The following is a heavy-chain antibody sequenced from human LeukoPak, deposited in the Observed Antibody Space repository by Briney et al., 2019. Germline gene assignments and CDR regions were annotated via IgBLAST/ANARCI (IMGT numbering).Heavy chain of an antibody. Sequence: GGSLRLSCAASVYSFSNAWMSWVRQAPGKWLEWVGPIKREVDGGTTIYTAAVKGRFTISRDDSKNIVFLQMSSLKTEDTAVYYCTAGEGFTDFDSWGQGTLVTVSS. V-gene: IGHV3-15*01. CDR1: VYSFSNAW. J-gene: IGHJ4*02. CDR3: TAGEGFTDFDS. D-gene: IGHD3-16*01. CDR2: IKREVDGGTT.